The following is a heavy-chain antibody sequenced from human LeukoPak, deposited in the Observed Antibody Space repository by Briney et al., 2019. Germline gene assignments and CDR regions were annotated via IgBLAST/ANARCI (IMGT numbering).Heavy chain of an antibody. Sequence: ASVKVSCKASGYTFTGHYMHWVRQAPGQGLEWMGWINPNSGGTKYAQKFQGRVTMTRDTSISTAYMELSRLRSDDTAVYYCARMGEYSYIDYWGQGTLVTVSS. CDR1: GYTFTGHY. D-gene: IGHD5-18*01. J-gene: IGHJ4*02. CDR2: INPNSGGT. CDR3: ARMGEYSYIDY. V-gene: IGHV1-2*02.